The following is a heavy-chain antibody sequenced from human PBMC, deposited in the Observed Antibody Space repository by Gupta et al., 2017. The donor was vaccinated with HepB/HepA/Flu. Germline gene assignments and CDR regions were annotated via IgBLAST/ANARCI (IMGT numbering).Heavy chain of an antibody. V-gene: IGHV1-8*02. CDR2: MYPNSGNK. Sequence: QVQLVQSGAEVNKPVASVKFSCKASGYTFTSYDINWVRQATGQGLEWMGWMYPNSGNKGYAQKFKGRGTMTRNNSISTEDMERISWKAEDTAVLSWARGLVRNYDGSWSTNGPIDDWGQGTMVTVSS. J-gene: IGHJ4*02. D-gene: IGHD3-10*01. CDR1: GYTFTSYD. CDR3: ARGLVRNYDGSWSTNGPIDD.